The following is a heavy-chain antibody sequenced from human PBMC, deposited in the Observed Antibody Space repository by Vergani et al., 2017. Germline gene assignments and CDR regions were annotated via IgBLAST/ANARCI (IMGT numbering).Heavy chain of an antibody. CDR2: IIPIFGTA. V-gene: IGHV1-69*01. CDR3: AGVGSSWSRGPDNWFDP. J-gene: IGHJ5*02. CDR1: GGTFSSYA. Sequence: QVQLVQSGAEVKKPGSSVKVSCKASGGTFSSYAISWVRQAPGQGLEWMGGIIPIFGTANYAQKFQGRVTITADESTSTAYMELSSVTAAGTAVYYCAGVGSSWSRGPDNWFDPWGQGTLVTVSS. D-gene: IGHD6-13*01.